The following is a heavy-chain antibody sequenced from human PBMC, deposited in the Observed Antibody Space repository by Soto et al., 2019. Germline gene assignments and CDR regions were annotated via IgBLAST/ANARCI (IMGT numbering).Heavy chain of an antibody. CDR3: AKDGMVRGVVNWFDP. CDR2: ISGSGGST. Sequence: EVQLLESGGGLVQPGGSLRLSCAASGFTFSSYAMSWVRQAPGKGLEWVSAISGSGGSTYYADSVKGRFTISRDNSKNTPYLQMNSLRAEDTAVYYCAKDGMVRGVVNWFDPWGQGTLVTVSS. J-gene: IGHJ5*02. D-gene: IGHD3-10*01. V-gene: IGHV3-23*01. CDR1: GFTFSSYA.